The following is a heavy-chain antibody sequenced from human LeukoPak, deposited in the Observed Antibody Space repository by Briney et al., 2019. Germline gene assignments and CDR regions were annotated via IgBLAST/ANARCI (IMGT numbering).Heavy chain of an antibody. Sequence: PGGSLRLSCAASGFTFSSYWMSWVRQAPGKGLEWVANIKQDGSEKYYVDSVKGRFTISRDNAKNSLYLQMNSLRAEDTAVYYCASPYDYGDYYFDYWGQGTLVTVSS. CDR2: IKQDGSEK. CDR1: GFTFSSYW. J-gene: IGHJ4*02. V-gene: IGHV3-7*03. CDR3: ASPYDYGDYYFDY. D-gene: IGHD4-17*01.